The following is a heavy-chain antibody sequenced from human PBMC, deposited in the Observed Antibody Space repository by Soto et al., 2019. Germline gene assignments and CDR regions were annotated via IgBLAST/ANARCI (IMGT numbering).Heavy chain of an antibody. J-gene: IGHJ1*01. V-gene: IGHV1-18*01. Sequence: ASVKVPCKASGYTFPSYGISWVRQAPGPGLEWMGWISAYNGNTNYAQKLQGRVTMTTDTSTSTAYMELRSLRSDDTAVYYCARGADYYDSSGYYYVEYFQHWGQGTLVTVSS. CDR3: ARGADYYDSSGYYYVEYFQH. CDR1: GYTFPSYG. CDR2: ISAYNGNT. D-gene: IGHD3-22*01.